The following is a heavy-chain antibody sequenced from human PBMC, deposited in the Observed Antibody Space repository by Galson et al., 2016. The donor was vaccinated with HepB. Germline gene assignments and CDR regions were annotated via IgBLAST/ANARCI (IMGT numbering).Heavy chain of an antibody. J-gene: IGHJ4*02. D-gene: IGHD1-26*01. CDR3: ARLRRIVTTGSWSSPSYFDY. CDR2: IDPRSGGT. CDR1: GYILTGYY. Sequence: SVKVSCKASGYILTGYYVHWVRQAPGQGLEWMGWIDPRSGGTIHAENFQGRVTMTRDTSINTAYMELSRLRSADTAVYYCARLRRIVTTGSWSSPSYFDYWGQGTLVTVSS. V-gene: IGHV1-2*02.